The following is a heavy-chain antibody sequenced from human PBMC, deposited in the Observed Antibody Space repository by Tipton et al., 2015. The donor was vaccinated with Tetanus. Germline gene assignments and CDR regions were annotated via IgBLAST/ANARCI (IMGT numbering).Heavy chain of an antibody. Sequence: LRLSCTVSGGSSHDYYWSWIRQSAGRGLEWIGRIYSGGSTNYNPSLKSRVTMSMDTSKNEFSLKLKSVTVADTALYFCARVLRYSTSGGWDDAFDIWGQGTRVTVSS. D-gene: IGHD2-15*01. V-gene: IGHV4-4*07. J-gene: IGHJ3*02. CDR1: GGSSHDYY. CDR3: ARVLRYSTSGGWDDAFDI. CDR2: IYSGGST.